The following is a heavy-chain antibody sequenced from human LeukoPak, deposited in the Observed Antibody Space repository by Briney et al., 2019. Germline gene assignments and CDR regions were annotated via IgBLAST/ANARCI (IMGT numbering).Heavy chain of an antibody. CDR3: ARGGYSYDSSGYYDY. CDR2: IKQDGSEK. CDR1: GFIFSSYW. J-gene: IGHJ4*02. Sequence: GGSLRLSCAASGFIFSSYWMSWVRQAPGKGLEWMANIKQDGSEKYYVYSVKGRFTISRSNANNSLNLQMNSLRAEDTAVYYCARGGYSYDSSGYYDYWGQGTLVTVPS. V-gene: IGHV3-7*01. D-gene: IGHD3-22*01.